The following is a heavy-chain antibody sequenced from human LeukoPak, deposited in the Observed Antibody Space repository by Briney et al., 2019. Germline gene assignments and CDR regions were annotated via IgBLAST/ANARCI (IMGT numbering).Heavy chain of an antibody. CDR3: ARSWRFCSGDSCYPIDY. J-gene: IGHJ4*02. D-gene: IGHD2-15*01. V-gene: IGHV1-2*02. CDR1: GYTFTGYY. CDR2: TNPNSGGT. Sequence: ASVKVSCKASGYTFTGYYMHWVRQAPGQGLEWMGCTNPNSGGTNYAQKFRGRVTMTRDTSISTAYMELSRLRSDDTAVYYCARSWRFCSGDSCYPIDYWGQGTLVTVSS.